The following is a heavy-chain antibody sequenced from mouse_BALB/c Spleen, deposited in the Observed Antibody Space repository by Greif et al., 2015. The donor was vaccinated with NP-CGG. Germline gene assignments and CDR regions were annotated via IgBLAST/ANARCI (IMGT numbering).Heavy chain of an antibody. Sequence: VQLQQSGAELVKPGASVKLSCTASGFNIKDTYMHWVKQRPEQGLEWIGRIDPANGNTKYDPKFQGKATITADTSSNSAYLQLSSLTSEDTAVYYCAIWDCYFDVWGAGTTVTVSS. J-gene: IGHJ1*01. CDR1: GFNIKDTY. CDR2: IDPANGNT. V-gene: IGHV14-3*02. D-gene: IGHD1-1*02. CDR3: AIWDCYFDV.